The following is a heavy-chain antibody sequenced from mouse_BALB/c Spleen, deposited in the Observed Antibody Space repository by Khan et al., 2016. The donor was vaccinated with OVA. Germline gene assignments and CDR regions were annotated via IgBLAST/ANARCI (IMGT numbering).Heavy chain of an antibody. D-gene: IGHD1-1*01. CDR2: IYYSGTV. Sequence: EVKLLESGPGLVKPSQTVSLTCTVTGISITSGNYRWSWIRQFPGNKLEWIGNIYYSGTVTYNPPLTSRPTITRDTSKNQFFLEMNSLTAEDTATYYCARDYGSLYWYFDVWGAETTVTVSS. CDR1: GISITSGNYR. CDR3: ARDYGSLYWYFDV. J-gene: IGHJ1*01. V-gene: IGHV3-5*02.